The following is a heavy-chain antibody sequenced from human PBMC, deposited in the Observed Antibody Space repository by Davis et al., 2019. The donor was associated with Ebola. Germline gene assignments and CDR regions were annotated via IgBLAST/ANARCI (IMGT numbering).Heavy chain of an antibody. CDR1: GGSISSYY. V-gene: IGHV4-59*12. Sequence: GSLRLSCTVSGGSISSYYWSWIRQPPGKGLEWIGYIYYSGSTNYNPSLKSRVTISVDTSKNQFSLKLSSVTAADTAVYYCARRLRFLEWLFLSYFDYWGQGTLVTVSS. CDR2: IYYSGST. J-gene: IGHJ4*02. D-gene: IGHD3-3*01. CDR3: ARRLRFLEWLFLSYFDY.